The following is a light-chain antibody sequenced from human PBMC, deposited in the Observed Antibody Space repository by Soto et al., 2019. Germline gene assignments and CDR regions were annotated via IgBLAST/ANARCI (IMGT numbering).Light chain of an antibody. V-gene: IGKV3-15*01. CDR3: QQYNNWPYT. CDR1: QHVSSN. Sequence: EIVMTQSPATLSVSPGGSATLSCRASQHVSSNFAWYRQKPGQAPTLLIYRASTMATGIPARFSGNGSGTEFTLTISSLQSEDFAVYYCQQYNNWPYTFGQGTKLEIK. CDR2: RAS. J-gene: IGKJ2*01.